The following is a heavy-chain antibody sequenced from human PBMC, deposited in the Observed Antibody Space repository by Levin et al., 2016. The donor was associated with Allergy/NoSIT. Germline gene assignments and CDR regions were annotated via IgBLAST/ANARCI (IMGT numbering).Heavy chain of an antibody. V-gene: IGHV3-23*01. D-gene: IGHD3-3*01. CDR2: ISGSGGST. CDR1: GFTFSSYA. J-gene: IGHJ5*02. CDR3: ASSPRRSWSGLNWFDP. Sequence: GESLKISCAASGFTFSSYAMSWVRQAPGKGLEWVSAISGSGGSTYYADSVKGRFTISRDNSKNTLYLQMNSLRAEDTAVYYCASSPRRSWSGLNWFDPWGQGTLVTVSS.